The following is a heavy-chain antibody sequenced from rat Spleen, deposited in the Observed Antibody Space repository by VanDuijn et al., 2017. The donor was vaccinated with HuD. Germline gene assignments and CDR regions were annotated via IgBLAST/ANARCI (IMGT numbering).Heavy chain of an antibody. CDR3: TRDRSGDPFYFDY. J-gene: IGHJ2*01. D-gene: IGHD1-1*01. CDR2: INTDGGST. V-gene: IGHV5-58*01. Sequence: EVRLVESGGGLVQPGRSLKLSCVASGFTFSSYWMYWIRQAPGKGLEWVSSINTDGGSTYYPDSVKGRFTVSRDNAKSTLYLQMNSLRSEDTATYYCTRDRSGDPFYFDYWGQGVMVTVSS. CDR1: GFTFSSYW.